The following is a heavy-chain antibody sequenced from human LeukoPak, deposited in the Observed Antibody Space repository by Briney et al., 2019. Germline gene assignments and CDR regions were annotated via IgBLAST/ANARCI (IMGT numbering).Heavy chain of an antibody. CDR1: GYSFTSYW. CDR2: IDPSDAYT. CDR3: ARHEGYSSSAEVY. D-gene: IGHD6-13*01. Sequence: GESLKISCETSGYSFTSYWISWVRQMPGKGLEWMGRIDPSDAYTNYSPSFQGHVTISSDKSIKTAYLQWSSLKASDTAMYYCARHEGYSSSAEVYWGQGTLVTVSS. V-gene: IGHV5-10-1*01. J-gene: IGHJ4*02.